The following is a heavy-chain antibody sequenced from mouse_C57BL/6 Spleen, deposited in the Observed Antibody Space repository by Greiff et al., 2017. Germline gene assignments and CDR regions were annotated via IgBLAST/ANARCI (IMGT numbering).Heavy chain of an antibody. D-gene: IGHD2-9*01. CDR2: INPSSGYT. CDR1: GYTFTSYT. V-gene: IGHV1-4*01. CDR3: ARGAYYGYDDAYYFDY. J-gene: IGHJ2*01. Sequence: VQLQQSGAELARPGASVKMSCKASGYTFTSYTMHWVKQRPGQGLEWIGYINPSSGYTKYNQKFKDKATLTADKSSSTAYMQLSSQTSEDSAVYYCARGAYYGYDDAYYFDYWGQGTTLTVSS.